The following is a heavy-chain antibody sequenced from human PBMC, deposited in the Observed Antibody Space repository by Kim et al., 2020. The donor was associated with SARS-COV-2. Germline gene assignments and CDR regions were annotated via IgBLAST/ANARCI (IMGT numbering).Heavy chain of an antibody. CDR3: AIEEKIFSDILTGYFRYFDV. CDR2: VFYSGSA. V-gene: IGHV4-31*03. CDR1: GASITSGGYY. J-gene: IGHJ2*01. Sequence: SETLSLTCIVSGASITSGGYYWSWIRQHPGRGLEWIGNVFYSGSAEYNPSLKSRLSISVDTSENHFSLRLTNVTAADTAVYYCAIEEKIFSDILTGYFRYFDVWGRGTQVTVSS. D-gene: IGHD3-9*01.